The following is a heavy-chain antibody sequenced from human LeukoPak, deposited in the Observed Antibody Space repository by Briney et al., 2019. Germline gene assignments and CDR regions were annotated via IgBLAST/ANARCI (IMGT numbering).Heavy chain of an antibody. D-gene: IGHD6-19*01. CDR3: ARGTSNSSCWYYSNYYNSYTDG. CDR2: IKPNKGKA. J-gene: IGHJ6*03. Sequence: ASVKVSCKASRYTFTSYEINWVGQATGQELEWMGWIKPNKGKAGYAQKFQGRVTMTTITSIITAYMELSRLRSEYTVEYYCARGTSNSSCWYYSNYYNSYTDGWGKGTPVTVSS. CDR1: RYTFTSYE. V-gene: IGHV1-8*01.